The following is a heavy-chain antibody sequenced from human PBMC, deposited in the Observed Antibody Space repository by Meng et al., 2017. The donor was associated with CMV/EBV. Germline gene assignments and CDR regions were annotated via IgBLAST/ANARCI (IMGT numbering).Heavy chain of an antibody. J-gene: IGHJ3*02. D-gene: IGHD5-12*01. CDR2: TRYDASKK. Sequence: GESLKISCAASGFTFSSYAMHWVRQAPGKGLEWAAFTRYDASKKYYVDSVKGRFTISRDNSKNTLYLQMNSLRAEDTAVYHCAKDWGRYSGHGDAFDIRGQGTMVTVSS. CDR3: AKDWGRYSGHGDAFDI. V-gene: IGHV3-30*02. CDR1: GFTFSSYA.